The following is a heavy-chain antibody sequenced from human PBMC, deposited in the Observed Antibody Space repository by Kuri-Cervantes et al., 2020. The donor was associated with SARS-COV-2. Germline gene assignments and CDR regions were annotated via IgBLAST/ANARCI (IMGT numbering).Heavy chain of an antibody. J-gene: IGHJ3*02. V-gene: IGHV4-30-2*01. Sequence: SCTVSGGSISSGGYYWSWIRQPPGKGLEWIGYIYHSGSTYYNPSLKSRVTISVDRSKNQFSLKLSSVTAADTAVYYCARVKGDDFWSGRQSDAFDIWGQGTMVTVSS. CDR2: IYHSGST. CDR1: GGSISSGGYY. D-gene: IGHD3-3*01. CDR3: ARVKGDDFWSGRQSDAFDI.